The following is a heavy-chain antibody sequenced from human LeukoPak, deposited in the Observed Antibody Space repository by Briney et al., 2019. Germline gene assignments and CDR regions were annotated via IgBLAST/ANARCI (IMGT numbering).Heavy chain of an antibody. J-gene: IGHJ4*02. D-gene: IGHD3-22*01. CDR2: MFLSGTT. Sequence: SETLSLTCTVSGDSINSLDLWRWVRQPPGKGLEWSGEMFLSGTTHSNPSVKSRVTISIDKSKNQFFLNLSSVNAADTAVYYCAGLVGRYSSGLYYYYFDYWGQGTLVTVSS. CDR1: GDSINSLDL. CDR3: AGLVGRYSSGLYYYYFDY. V-gene: IGHV4-4*02.